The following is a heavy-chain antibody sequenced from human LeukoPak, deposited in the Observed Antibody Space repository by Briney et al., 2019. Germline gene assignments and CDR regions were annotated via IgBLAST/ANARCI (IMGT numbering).Heavy chain of an antibody. J-gene: IGHJ4*02. CDR1: GFTFSNYA. CDR3: ATIGDRRTGELYRIDY. V-gene: IGHV3-30-3*01. CDR2: VSYDGSNK. Sequence: GRSLRLSCAASGFTFSNYAMHWVRQAPGKGLEWVAVVSYDGSNKYYADSVRGRFTISRDNSKNTLYLQMNSLRAEDAAIYYCATIGDRRTGELYRIDYWGQGTLVTVSS. D-gene: IGHD7-27*01.